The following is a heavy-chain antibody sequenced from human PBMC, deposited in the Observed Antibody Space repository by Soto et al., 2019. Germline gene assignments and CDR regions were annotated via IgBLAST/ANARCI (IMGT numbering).Heavy chain of an antibody. CDR2: INPSGGST. CDR3: ARGAGYYGSGSPRSYFDY. D-gene: IGHD3-10*01. Sequence: ASVKVARKASGYTFTSYYMHWVRQAPGQGLEWMGIINPSGGSTSYAQKFQGRVTMTRDTSTSTVYMELSSLRSEDTAVYYCARGAGYYGSGSPRSYFDYWGQGTLVTVSS. CDR1: GYTFTSYY. V-gene: IGHV1-46*01. J-gene: IGHJ4*02.